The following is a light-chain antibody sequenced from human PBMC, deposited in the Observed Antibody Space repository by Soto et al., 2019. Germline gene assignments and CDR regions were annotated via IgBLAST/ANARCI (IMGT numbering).Light chain of an antibody. CDR3: QQRSNLVT. Sequence: IQLSRSPSSLTASVGDRVTITCRASQGISSYLGWYQQKPGKAPKLLIYGASTLQSGVPSRFSGSGSGTDFSLSIISLQPEDFAVYYWQQRSNLVTFGQGTRLEIK. CDR1: QGISSY. J-gene: IGKJ5*01. V-gene: IGKV1-9*01. CDR2: GAS.